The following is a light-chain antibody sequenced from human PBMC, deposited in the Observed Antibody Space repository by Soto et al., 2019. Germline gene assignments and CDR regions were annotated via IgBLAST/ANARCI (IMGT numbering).Light chain of an antibody. CDR2: GAS. V-gene: IGKV3-20*01. Sequence: EIGLTQSPGTLSFSPGERATLTCRASQSVSSSYLAWFQQKPGQAPRLLIYGASSRATGIPDRFSGSGSGKDFTLTISRLEPEDFAVYYCQQYGNAPFSFGPGTKVDIK. CDR1: QSVSSSY. CDR3: QQYGNAPFS. J-gene: IGKJ3*01.